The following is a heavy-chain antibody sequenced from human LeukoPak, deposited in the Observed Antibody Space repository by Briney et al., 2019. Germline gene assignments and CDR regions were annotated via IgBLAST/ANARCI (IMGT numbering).Heavy chain of an antibody. J-gene: IGHJ4*02. V-gene: IGHV4-61*01. CDR2: IYYSGST. Sequence: PSETLSLTCTVSGGSVSSGSYYWSWIRQPPGKGLEWIGYIYYSGSTNFNPSLKRRVTISVDTSKNQFSLRLNSVTAADTAMYYCARSHDHLWGNYPDYWGQGTLVTVSS. CDR1: GGSVSSGSYY. D-gene: IGHD3-16*02. CDR3: ARSHDHLWGNYPDY.